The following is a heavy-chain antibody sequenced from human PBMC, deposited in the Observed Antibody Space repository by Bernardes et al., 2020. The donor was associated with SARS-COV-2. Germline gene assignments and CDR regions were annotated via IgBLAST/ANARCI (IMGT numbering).Heavy chain of an antibody. Sequence: ASVKVSCKASGYTFTGYYMHWVRQAPGQGLEWMGRINPNSGGTNYAQKFQGRVTMTRDTSISTAYMELSRLRSDDTAVYYCARAQEITIFGVVIIPVHLWFDPWGQGTLVTVSS. CDR3: ARAQEITIFGVVIIPVHLWFDP. J-gene: IGHJ5*02. CDR2: INPNSGGT. D-gene: IGHD3-3*01. CDR1: GYTFTGYY. V-gene: IGHV1-2*06.